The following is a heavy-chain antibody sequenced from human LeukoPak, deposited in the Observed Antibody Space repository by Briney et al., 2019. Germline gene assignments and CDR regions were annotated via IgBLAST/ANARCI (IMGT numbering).Heavy chain of an antibody. V-gene: IGHV1-2*02. Sequence: ASVKVSCKASGYTFTGYYMHWVRQAPGQGLEWMGWINPNSGGTNYAQKFQGRVTMTRDTSISTAYMELSKLRSDDTAVYYCARDRDYSSTDAFDIWGQGTMVTVSS. CDR3: ARDRDYSSTDAFDI. D-gene: IGHD4-11*01. CDR1: GYTFTGYY. CDR2: INPNSGGT. J-gene: IGHJ3*02.